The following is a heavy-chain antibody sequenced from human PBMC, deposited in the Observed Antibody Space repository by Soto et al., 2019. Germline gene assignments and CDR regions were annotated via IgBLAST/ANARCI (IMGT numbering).Heavy chain of an antibody. CDR2: ISGSGST. V-gene: IGHV4-30-4*01. CDR1: GGSVSSGYNY. Sequence: SETLSLTCTVSGGSVSSGYNYWSWIRQSPGKGLEWIGYISGSGSTGYNPSLRNRLTMSVDRSKNQFTLRLTSVTAADTAVYFCATESGSTYGYFDYWGQGTQVTVSS. D-gene: IGHD5-18*01. J-gene: IGHJ4*02. CDR3: ATESGSTYGYFDY.